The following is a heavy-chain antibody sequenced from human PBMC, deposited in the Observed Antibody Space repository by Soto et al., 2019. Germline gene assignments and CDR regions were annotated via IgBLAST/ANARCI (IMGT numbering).Heavy chain of an antibody. J-gene: IGHJ4*02. Sequence: SETLSLTCTVSGGSISSSGYYWGWIRQPPGKGLEWVGSIYYSGSTFYSPSLKSRVTIFVDTSKKQFSLNLSSVTAADTAVYFCSTRRAYLGELSQKPHYFDSWGQGTLVTVSS. CDR1: GGSISSSGYY. CDR3: STRRAYLGELSQKPHYFDS. V-gene: IGHV4-39*01. D-gene: IGHD3-16*02. CDR2: IYYSGST.